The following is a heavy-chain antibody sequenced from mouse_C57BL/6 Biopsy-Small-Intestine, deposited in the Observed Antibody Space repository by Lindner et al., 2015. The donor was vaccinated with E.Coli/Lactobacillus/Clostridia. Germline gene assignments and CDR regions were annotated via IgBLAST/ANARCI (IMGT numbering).Heavy chain of an antibody. CDR2: IYPGDGDT. CDR3: ARSPLGLGFAY. J-gene: IGHJ3*01. CDR1: GYSFSSSW. V-gene: IGHV1-82*01. Sequence: VQLQESGPELVKPGASVKISCKVSGYSFSSSWMNWVKQRPGKGLEWIGWIYPGDGDTNYNGKFKGKATLTADKSSGTAYMQLSSLTSEDSAVYFCARSPLGLGFAYWGQGTLVTVSA. D-gene: IGHD3-3*01.